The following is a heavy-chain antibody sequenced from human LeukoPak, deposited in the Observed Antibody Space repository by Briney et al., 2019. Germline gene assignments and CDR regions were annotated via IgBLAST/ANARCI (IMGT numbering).Heavy chain of an antibody. V-gene: IGHV1-3*01. CDR3: ARGALRIAAVDYYYYGMDV. CDR1: GYTFSNYA. Sequence: ASVKVSCKASGYTFSNYAMNWVRQAPGQRLEWMGWVNAGNGHTKYSQKFQGRVIITRDTSASTAYVELRSLRSEDTAVYYCARGALRIAAVDYYYYGMDVWGKGTTVTVSS. J-gene: IGHJ6*04. CDR2: VNAGNGHT. D-gene: IGHD6-13*01.